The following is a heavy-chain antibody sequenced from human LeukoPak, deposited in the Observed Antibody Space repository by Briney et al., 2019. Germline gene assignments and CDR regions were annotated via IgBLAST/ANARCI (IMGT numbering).Heavy chain of an antibody. CDR1: GGTFSSYA. D-gene: IGHD3-3*01. CDR2: IIPIFGTA. J-gene: IGHJ6*03. Sequence: GASVTVSCKASGGTFSSYAISWVRQAPGQGLEWMGGIIPIFGTANYAQKFQGRVTITADKSTSTAYMELSSLRSEDTAVYYCARGRYDFWSGYHYYYYYMDVWGKGTTVTVSS. CDR3: ARGRYDFWSGYHYYYYYMDV. V-gene: IGHV1-69*06.